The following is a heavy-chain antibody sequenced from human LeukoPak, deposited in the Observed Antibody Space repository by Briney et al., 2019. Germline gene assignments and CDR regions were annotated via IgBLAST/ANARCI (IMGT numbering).Heavy chain of an antibody. Sequence: GGALQISCKGSGYLFTSYWIGWGRQVPGKGVEWMGIIYPGDSDTRYSPSFQGQVTISADKSTSTAYLQWSSLKASDTAMYYCARRSGSYYSYWFDPWGQGTLVTVSS. CDR3: ARRSGSYYSYWFDP. J-gene: IGHJ5*02. D-gene: IGHD1-26*01. CDR2: IYPGDSDT. V-gene: IGHV5-51*01. CDR1: GYLFTSYW.